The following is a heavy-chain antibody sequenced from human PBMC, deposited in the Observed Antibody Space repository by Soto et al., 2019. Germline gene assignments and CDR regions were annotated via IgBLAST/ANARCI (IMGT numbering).Heavy chain of an antibody. J-gene: IGHJ4*02. Sequence: ASVKVSCKASGGTFSSYAISWVRQAPGQGLEWMGGIIPIFGTANYAQKFQGRVTITADESTSTAYVELSSLRSEDTAVYYCARERAYYYDSSGYYYWGQGTLVTVSS. V-gene: IGHV1-69*13. CDR2: IIPIFGTA. CDR1: GGTFSSYA. CDR3: ARERAYYYDSSGYYY. D-gene: IGHD3-22*01.